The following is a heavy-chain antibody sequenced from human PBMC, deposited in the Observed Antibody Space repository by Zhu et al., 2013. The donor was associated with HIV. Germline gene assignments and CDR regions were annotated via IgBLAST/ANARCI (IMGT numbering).Heavy chain of an antibody. D-gene: IGHD4-17*01. J-gene: IGHJ2*01. CDR2: IIPIFGTA. CDR1: GGTFSSYA. Sequence: QVQLVQSGAEVKKPGSSVKVSCKASGGTFSSYAISWVRQAPGQGLEWMGGIIPIFGTANYAQKFQGRVTITADESTSTAYMELSSLRSEDTAVYYCARVDYGGNSYPPWYFDLWGRGTLVTVSS. CDR3: ARVDYGGNSYPPWYFDL. V-gene: IGHV1-69*01.